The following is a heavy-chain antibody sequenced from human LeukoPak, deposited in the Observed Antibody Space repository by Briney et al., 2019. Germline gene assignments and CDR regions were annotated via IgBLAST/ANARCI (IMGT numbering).Heavy chain of an antibody. J-gene: IGHJ5*02. CDR2: IYYSGST. Sequence: SETLSLTCTVSGGSISSYYWSWIRQPPGKGLERIGYIYYSGSTNYNPSLKSRVTISVDTSKNQFSLKLSSVTAADTAVYYCARHSGPHSSSWYWFDPWGQGTLVTVSS. D-gene: IGHD6-13*01. CDR1: GGSISSYY. V-gene: IGHV4-59*08. CDR3: ARHSGPHSSSWYWFDP.